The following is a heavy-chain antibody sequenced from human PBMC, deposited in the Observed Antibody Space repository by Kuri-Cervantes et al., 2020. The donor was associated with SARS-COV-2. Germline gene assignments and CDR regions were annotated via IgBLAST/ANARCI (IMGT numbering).Heavy chain of an antibody. CDR1: GGSINSGSYY. CDR2: IYYSGST. Sequence: GSLRLSCTVSGGSINSGSYYWGWIRQPPGKGLEWIGYIYYSGSTNYNPSLKSRVTISVDTSKNQFSLKLSSVTAADTAVYYCARDPNANHNNWFDPWGQGTLVTVSS. J-gene: IGHJ5*02. V-gene: IGHV4-61*01. D-gene: IGHD4/OR15-4a*01. CDR3: ARDPNANHNNWFDP.